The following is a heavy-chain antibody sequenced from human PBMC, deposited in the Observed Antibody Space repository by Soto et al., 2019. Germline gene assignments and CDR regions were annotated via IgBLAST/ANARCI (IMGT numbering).Heavy chain of an antibody. CDR1: GFTFSSYG. CDR3: ARDEGLGVNYYYYGMDV. CDR2: IWYDGSNK. V-gene: IGHV3-33*01. D-gene: IGHD3-10*01. J-gene: IGHJ6*02. Sequence: HVQLVESGGGVVKPGRSLRLSCAASGFTFSSYGMHWVRQAPGKGLEWVAVIWYDGSNKYYADSVKGRFTISRDNSKNTLYLQMNSLRAEDTAVYYCARDEGLGVNYYYYGMDVWGQGTTVTVSS.